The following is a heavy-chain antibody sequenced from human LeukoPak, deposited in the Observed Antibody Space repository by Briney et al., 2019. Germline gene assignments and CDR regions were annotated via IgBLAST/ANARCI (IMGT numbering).Heavy chain of an antibody. CDR2: ISSSGSTI. J-gene: IGHJ3*02. CDR1: GLTFSDYY. V-gene: IGHV3-11*01. CDR3: AREMATIAGDAFDI. D-gene: IGHD5-24*01. Sequence: GGSLRLSCAASGLTFSDYYMSWIRQAPGKGLEWVSYISSSGSTIYYADSVKGRFTISRDNAKNSLYLQMNSLRAEDTAVYYCAREMATIAGDAFDIWGQGTMVTASS.